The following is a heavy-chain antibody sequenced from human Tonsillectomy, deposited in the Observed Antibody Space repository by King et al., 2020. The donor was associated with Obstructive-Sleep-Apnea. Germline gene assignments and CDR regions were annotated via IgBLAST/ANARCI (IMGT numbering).Heavy chain of an antibody. D-gene: IGHD3-10*01. CDR3: AKSWGYGLGSYYHFDY. CDR1: GGSVSSNSDY. V-gene: IGHV4-39*07. J-gene: IGHJ4*02. Sequence: QLQESGPGLVKPSETLSLTCSVSGGSVSSNSDYWGWIRQPSPGRGLEWIGSIHYSGSTYYNPSLKSRVTVSVDTSKSQFYLKLSSVTAADTAVYYCAKSWGYGLGSYYHFDYWGQGTLVTVSS. CDR2: IHYSGST.